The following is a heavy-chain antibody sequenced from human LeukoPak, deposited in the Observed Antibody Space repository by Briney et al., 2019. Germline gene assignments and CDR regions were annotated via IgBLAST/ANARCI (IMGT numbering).Heavy chain of an antibody. CDR2: INHSGST. Sequence: SETLSLTCAVYGGSFSGYYWSWIRQPPGKGLEWIGEINHSGSTNYNPSLKGRVTISVDTSKNQFSLKLSSVTAADTAVYYCARPFKIRGVKPSPFDYWGQGTLVTVSS. CDR1: GGSFSGYY. J-gene: IGHJ4*02. V-gene: IGHV4-34*01. D-gene: IGHD3-10*01. CDR3: ARPFKIRGVKPSPFDY.